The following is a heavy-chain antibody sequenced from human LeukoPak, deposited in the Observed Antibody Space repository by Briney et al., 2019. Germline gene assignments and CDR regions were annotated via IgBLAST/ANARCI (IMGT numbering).Heavy chain of an antibody. Sequence: GGSLRLSCAASGFTFSSYSMNWVRQAPGKGLEWVSSISSSSSYIYYADSVKGLFTISRDNAKNSLYLQMNSLRADDTAVYYCARGDIVVVTANFDYWGKGTLVTVSS. CDR2: ISSSSSYI. J-gene: IGHJ4*02. V-gene: IGHV3-21*01. CDR1: GFTFSSYS. D-gene: IGHD2-21*02. CDR3: ARGDIVVVTANFDY.